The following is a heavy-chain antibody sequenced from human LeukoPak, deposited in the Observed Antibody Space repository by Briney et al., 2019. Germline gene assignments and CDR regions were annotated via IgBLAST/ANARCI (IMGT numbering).Heavy chain of an antibody. V-gene: IGHV3-53*05. D-gene: IGHD1-7*01. CDR1: GFTVSDNF. J-gene: IGHJ6*02. Sequence: PGGSLRLSCVVSGFTVSDNFMIWVRQAPGKGLERVSVIYGDGRTSYPDSVKGRFTISRDNSKNTLYLQMNSLRAEDTAVYYCAKECDWNYVHKIYYYYYGMDVWGQGTTVTVSS. CDR3: AKECDWNYVHKIYYYYYGMDV. CDR2: IYGDGRT.